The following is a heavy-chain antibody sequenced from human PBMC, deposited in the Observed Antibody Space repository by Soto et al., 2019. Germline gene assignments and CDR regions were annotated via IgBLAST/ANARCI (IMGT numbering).Heavy chain of an antibody. Sequence: EVQLLQSRAEVEKPGESLKISCKGSGYSFSNYWIAWLRQMPGKGLEWMGLIYPAASDARYSPSFQGQVTISVDNSISTAYLQWSSLKASDTAMYYCARLLCLSTSCYTGSRHFFDYWGQGALVTVSS. J-gene: IGHJ4*02. V-gene: IGHV5-51*01. CDR2: IYPAASDA. CDR1: GYSFSNYW. CDR3: ARLLCLSTSCYTGSRHFFDY. D-gene: IGHD2-2*02.